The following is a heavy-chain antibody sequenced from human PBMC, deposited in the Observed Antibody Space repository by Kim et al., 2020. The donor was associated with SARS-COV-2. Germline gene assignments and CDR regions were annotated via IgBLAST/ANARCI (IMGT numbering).Heavy chain of an antibody. CDR3: ARSMGLITIYYYYGMDV. D-gene: IGHD3-22*01. CDR1: GGTFSSYA. J-gene: IGHJ6*02. V-gene: IGHV1-69*13. CDR2: IIPIFGTA. Sequence: SVKVSCKASGGTFSSYAISWVRQAPGQGLEWMGGIIPIFGTANYAQKFQGRVTITADESTSTAYMELSSLRSEDTAVYYCARSMGLITIYYYYGMDVWGQGTTVTVSS.